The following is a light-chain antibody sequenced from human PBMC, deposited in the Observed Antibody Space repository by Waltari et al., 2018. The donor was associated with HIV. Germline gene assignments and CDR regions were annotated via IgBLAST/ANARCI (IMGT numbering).Light chain of an antibody. CDR2: AVS. Sequence: DIQMTQSPSSLSASVGERVTITCRASECISNSLAWYQQQPGNAPKLLLYAVSTLESGVPSTFSGSGSGTDYTLTISSLHPEDFATYYCQQYYSDPMYTFGQGTKLEIK. CDR1: ECISNS. V-gene: IGKV1-NL1*01. J-gene: IGKJ2*01. CDR3: QQYYSDPMYT.